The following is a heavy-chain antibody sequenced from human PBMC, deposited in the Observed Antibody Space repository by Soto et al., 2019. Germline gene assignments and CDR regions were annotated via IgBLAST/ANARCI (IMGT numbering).Heavy chain of an antibody. D-gene: IGHD6-13*01. CDR2: INAGNGNT. J-gene: IGHJ6*02. CDR3: ARDPQQLVDYYYYGMDV. Sequence: EASVKVSCKASGYTFTSYAMHWVRQAPGQRLEWMGWINAGNGNTKYSQKFQGRVTITRDTSASTAYMELSSLRSEDTAVYYCARDPQQLVDYYYYGMDVWGQGTTVTVSS. V-gene: IGHV1-3*01. CDR1: GYTFTSYA.